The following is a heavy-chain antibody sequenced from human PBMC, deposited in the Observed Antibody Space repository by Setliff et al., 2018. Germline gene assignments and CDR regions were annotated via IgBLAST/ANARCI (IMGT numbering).Heavy chain of an antibody. J-gene: IGHJ5*02. D-gene: IGHD6-13*01. CDR1: GDSFSGYF. CDR3: AGGAFGSRWYVRPWFDP. Sequence: SETLCLTCAVYGDSFSGYFWTWIRQPPGKGLEWIGDIDQSGSTNYNPSLKSRLTISVDTSKNQFSLSLSSVTAADTAVYYCAGGAFGSRWYVRPWFDPWGQGTLVTVSS. V-gene: IGHV4-34*01. CDR2: IDQSGST.